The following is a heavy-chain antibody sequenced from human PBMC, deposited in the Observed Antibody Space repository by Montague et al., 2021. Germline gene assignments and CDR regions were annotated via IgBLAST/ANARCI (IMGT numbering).Heavy chain of an antibody. CDR2: INHSGTT. Sequence: SETLSLTCAVYGGSFSGHYWSWIRQPPGKGLEWIGEINHSGTTNNNPSLKSRVTLSLDKSNNVFSLKLTSVTAADTAVYYCARGGTPLSRRPDSWGQGALVIVSS. CDR1: GGSFSGHY. V-gene: IGHV4-34*01. CDR3: ARGGTPLSRRPDS. D-gene: IGHD2/OR15-2a*01. J-gene: IGHJ4*02.